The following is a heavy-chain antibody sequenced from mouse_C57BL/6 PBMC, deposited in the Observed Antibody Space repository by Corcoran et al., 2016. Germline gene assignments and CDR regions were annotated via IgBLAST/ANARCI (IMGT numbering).Heavy chain of an antibody. CDR2: INPNNGGT. Sequence: EVQLQQSGPELVKPGASVKISCKASGYTFTDYYMNWVKQSHGKSLEWIGDINPNNGGTSYNQKFKGKATLTVDKSSSTAYMELRSLTSEDSAVYYCARGGTDWGQGTTLTVSS. CDR1: GYTFTDYY. D-gene: IGHD3-3*01. J-gene: IGHJ2*01. V-gene: IGHV1-26*01. CDR3: ARGGTD.